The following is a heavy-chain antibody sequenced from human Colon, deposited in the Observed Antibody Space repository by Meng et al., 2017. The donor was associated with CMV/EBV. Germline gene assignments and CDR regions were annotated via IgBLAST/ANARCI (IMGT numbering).Heavy chain of an antibody. D-gene: IGHD4-11*01. CDR3: ARDRLYSNYCDY. CDR2: IDTRSSSI. J-gene: IGHJ4*02. V-gene: IGHV3-21*01. Sequence: GGSLRLSCVASGFRFMSYSMIWVRQAPGKGLECVSSIDTRSSSIDYVDSVKGRFTISRDNARNSLYLEMNSLRAEDTAVYYCARDRLYSNYCDYWGQGTLVTVSS. CDR1: GFRFMSYS.